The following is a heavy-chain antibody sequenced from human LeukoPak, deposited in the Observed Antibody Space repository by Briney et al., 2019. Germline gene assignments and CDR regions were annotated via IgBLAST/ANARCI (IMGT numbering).Heavy chain of an antibody. CDR3: TNEGEPPYFDY. CDR1: GFTFNNYA. V-gene: IGHV3-23*01. D-gene: IGHD3-16*01. CDR2: INGSGCAT. Sequence: GGSLRLSCARSGFTFNNYAIRGVRRAPGKGPQWVAGINGSGCATYYADSVKGRFTIPRDNSKNKVYLQMNSLRADDPAVYYCTNEGEPPYFDYWGQGTLVTVSS. J-gene: IGHJ4*02.